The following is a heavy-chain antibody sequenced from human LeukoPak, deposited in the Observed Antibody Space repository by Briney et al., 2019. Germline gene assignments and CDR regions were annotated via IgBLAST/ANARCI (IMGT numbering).Heavy chain of an antibody. J-gene: IGHJ6*04. CDR1: GFTVSSNY. D-gene: IGHD3-16*02. CDR2: INSDGSST. Sequence: GGSLRLSCAASGFTVSSNYMSWVRQAPGKGLEWVSRINSDGSSTSYADSVKGRFTISRDNAKNTLYLQMNSLRAEDTAVYYCARDPFGGVIAFMDVWGKGTTVTVSS. V-gene: IGHV3-74*01. CDR3: ARDPFGGVIAFMDV.